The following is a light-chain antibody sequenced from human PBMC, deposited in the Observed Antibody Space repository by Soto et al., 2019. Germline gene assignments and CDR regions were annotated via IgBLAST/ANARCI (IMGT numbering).Light chain of an antibody. CDR1: QSMSTNY. CDR2: GAS. V-gene: IGKV3-20*01. Sequence: EIVLAQSPDTLSLSPGERVTLSCRTSQSMSTNYLAWYQQKSGQPPRLLIYGASIRATGIPDRFSGSGSGTDFTLTISRLEPEDFAVYYCHQYDSSPLTFGGGAKVEIK. CDR3: HQYDSSPLT. J-gene: IGKJ4*01.